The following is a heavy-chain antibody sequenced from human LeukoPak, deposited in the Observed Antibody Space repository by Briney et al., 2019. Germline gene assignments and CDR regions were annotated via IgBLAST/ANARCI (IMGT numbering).Heavy chain of an antibody. CDR1: GFTFSSYA. J-gene: IGHJ4*02. CDR3: AKDVGGVQDYYYDSSGYG. Sequence: GGSLRLSCAASGFTFSSYAMSWVRQAPGKGLEWVSAISGSGGSTYYADSVKGRFTISRDNSKNTLYLQVNSLRAEDTAVYYCAKDVGGVQDYYYDSSGYGWGQGTLVTVSS. CDR2: ISGSGGST. D-gene: IGHD3-22*01. V-gene: IGHV3-23*01.